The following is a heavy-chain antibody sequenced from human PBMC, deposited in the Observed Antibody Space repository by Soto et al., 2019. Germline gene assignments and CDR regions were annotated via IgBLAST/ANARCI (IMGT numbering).Heavy chain of an antibody. J-gene: IGHJ4*02. CDR3: ARDNYGALDY. CDR1: GYPFTDLY. CDR2: IHARNGAS. D-gene: IGHD2-21*01. Sequence: QGQLVQSGADVKRPGASVRVYCKPSGYPFTDLYIHWGRLAPGLGLEWMGCIHARNGASRKTQNCQGRFTLIRDTFTSTVYMELFSLRSDDTAVYYCARDNYGALDYWGQGTLVTVSS. V-gene: IGHV1-2*02.